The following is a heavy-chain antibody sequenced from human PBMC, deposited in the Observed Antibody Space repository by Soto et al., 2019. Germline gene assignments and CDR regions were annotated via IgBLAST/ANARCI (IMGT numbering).Heavy chain of an antibody. CDR3: ASDSASDFWSGYPPYYYYGMDV. V-gene: IGHV3-21*01. J-gene: IGHJ6*02. CDR2: ISSSSSYI. CDR1: GFTFSSYS. Sequence: GGSLRLSCAASGFTFSSYSMNWVRQAPGKGLEWVSSISSSSSYIYYADSVKGRFTISRDNAKNSLYLQMNSLRAEDTAVYYCASDSASDFWSGYPPYYYYGMDVWGQGTTVTVSS. D-gene: IGHD3-3*01.